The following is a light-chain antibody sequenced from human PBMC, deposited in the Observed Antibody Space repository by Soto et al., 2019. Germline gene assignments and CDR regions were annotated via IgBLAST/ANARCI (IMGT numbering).Light chain of an antibody. CDR3: QQRSNWPPDT. CDR1: QSVSSSY. V-gene: IGKV3D-20*02. J-gene: IGKJ5*01. Sequence: EIALTQSTGTLSLSPGERATLSCRASQSVSSSYLAWYQQKPGQAPRLLIYDASNRATGIPARFSGSGSGTDFTLTISSLEPEDFAVYYCQQRSNWPPDTFGQGTRLEIK. CDR2: DAS.